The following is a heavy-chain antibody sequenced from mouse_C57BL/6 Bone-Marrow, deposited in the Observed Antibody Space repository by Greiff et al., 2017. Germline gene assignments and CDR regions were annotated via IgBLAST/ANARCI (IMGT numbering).Heavy chain of an antibody. V-gene: IGHV1-61*01. CDR1: GYTFTSYW. J-gene: IGHJ3*01. CDR2: IYPSDSET. Sequence: VQLQQPGAELVRPGSSVKLSCKASGYTFTSYWMDWVKQRPGQGLEWIGNIYPSDSETHYNPKFKDKATLTVDKSSSTAYMQRSSLTSEDTAVYYGARNLAWLAYWGQGTLVTVSA. CDR3: ARNLAWLAY.